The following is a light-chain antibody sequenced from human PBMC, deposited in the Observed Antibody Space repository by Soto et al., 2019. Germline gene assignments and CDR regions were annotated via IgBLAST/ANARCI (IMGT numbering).Light chain of an antibody. CDR2: EVD. V-gene: IGLV2-14*01. CDR3: SSCTSSNTVV. CDR1: SGDIGSYDY. J-gene: IGLJ2*01. Sequence: QSALTQPASVSGSPGQSITISCTGTSGDIGSYDYVSWYQQHPGKAPKLMIYEVDNRPSGVSNRFSGSKSGNTASLTISGLQAEDEADYYCSSCTSSNTVVFGGGTKLTVL.